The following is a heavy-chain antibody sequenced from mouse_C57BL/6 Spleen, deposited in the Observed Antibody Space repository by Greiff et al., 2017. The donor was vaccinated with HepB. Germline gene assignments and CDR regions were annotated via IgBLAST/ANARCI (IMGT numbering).Heavy chain of an antibody. CDR2: ISYDGSN. Sequence: VQLQQSGPGLVKPSQSLSLTCSVTGYSITSGYYWNWIRQFPGNKLEWMGYISYDGSNNYNPSLKNRISITRDTSKNQFFLKLNSVTTEDTATYYCARDYYGSGWFAYWGQGTLVTVSA. J-gene: IGHJ3*01. CDR3: ARDYYGSGWFAY. CDR1: GYSITSGYY. V-gene: IGHV3-6*01. D-gene: IGHD1-1*01.